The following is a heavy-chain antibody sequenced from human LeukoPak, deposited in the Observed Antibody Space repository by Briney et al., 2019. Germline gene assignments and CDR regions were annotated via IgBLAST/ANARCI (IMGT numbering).Heavy chain of an antibody. V-gene: IGHV2-5*02. CDR2: IYWDDDK. J-gene: IGHJ5*02. CDR3: ALTRSWFAFKFFDP. D-gene: IGHD3-10*01. Sequence: VSGLTLVNPTQTLTLTCTVSRFSLNTTGVAVGWIRQPPGKALEWLTLIYWDDDKRYSPSLKNRLTITKDTSKNQVGLTMTNMDPAYTATYYCALTRSWFAFKFFDPWGQGTLVTVSS. CDR1: RFSLNTTGVA.